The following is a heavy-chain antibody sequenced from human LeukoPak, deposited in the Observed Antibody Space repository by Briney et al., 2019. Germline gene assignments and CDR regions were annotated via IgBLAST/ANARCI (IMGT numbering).Heavy chain of an antibody. D-gene: IGHD2-21*02. V-gene: IGHV3-15*01. CDR1: GFTFSNAR. Sequence: GGSLRLSCAASGFTFSNARMSWVRQAPGKGLEWVGRIKSKTDGGTTDYAAPVKGRFTISRDDSKNTLYLQMNSLKTEDTAVYYCTTGGVLAYCGGDCYSGFDYWGQGTLVTVSS. CDR2: IKSKTDGGTT. J-gene: IGHJ4*02. CDR3: TTGGVLAYCGGDCYSGFDY.